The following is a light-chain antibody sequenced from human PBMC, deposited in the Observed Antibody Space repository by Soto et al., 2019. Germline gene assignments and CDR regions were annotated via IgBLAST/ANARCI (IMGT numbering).Light chain of an antibody. V-gene: IGLV2-14*01. CDR2: DVS. CDR3: SSYTSSSTVV. Sequence: QSALTQPASVSGSPGQSFTISCTGTRSDVGGYNYVSWYQQHPGKAPKLMIYDVSNRPSGVSNRFSGSKSVNTASLTISGLQAEDEADYYCSSYTSSSTVVFGGGTKVTVL. CDR1: RSDVGGYNY. J-gene: IGLJ2*01.